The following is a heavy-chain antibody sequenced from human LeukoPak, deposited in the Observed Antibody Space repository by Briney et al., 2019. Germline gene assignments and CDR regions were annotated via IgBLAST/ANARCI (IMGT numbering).Heavy chain of an antibody. D-gene: IGHD2-21*02. CDR1: GFTFSDYW. V-gene: IGHV3-7*03. CDR2: IKPDGSQI. J-gene: IGHJ4*02. CDR3: ARDAVVTDY. Sequence: PGGSLRLSCAASGFTFSDYWMSWVRQAPGKGLEWVANIKPDGSQIYYVGSVKGQFTISRDNAKASLYLQMNSLRAEDTAVYYCARDAVVTDYWGQGTLVAVSS.